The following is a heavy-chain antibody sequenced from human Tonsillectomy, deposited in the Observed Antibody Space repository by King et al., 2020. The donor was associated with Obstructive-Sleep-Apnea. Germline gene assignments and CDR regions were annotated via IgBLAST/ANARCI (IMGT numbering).Heavy chain of an antibody. CDR1: GFSFSDYY. J-gene: IGHJ3*01. D-gene: IGHD3-10*01. V-gene: IGHV3-72*01. Sequence: VQLVESGGGLVQPGGSLRLSCVASGFSFSDYYIDWVRQAPGKGLEWVGRIRKKTKNYTTAYXASVNGRFTISRDDPKTSVYLQMNSLKTDDTAVYYCXXXNYYXTIGXXLXAFDXXXQXTXVTVS. CDR2: IRKKTKNYTT. CDR3: XXXNYYXTIGXXLXAFDX.